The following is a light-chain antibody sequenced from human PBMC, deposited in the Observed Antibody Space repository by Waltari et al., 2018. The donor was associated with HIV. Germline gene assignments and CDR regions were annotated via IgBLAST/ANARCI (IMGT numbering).Light chain of an antibody. J-gene: IGLJ2*01. Sequence: QSALTQPASVSGSPGQSITLSCTGTSDAGRYDLVSWYQLFPGKAPKLIIFEVTKRPSGVSNRFSGSKSGNTASLTISGLQAEDQADYYCCSYGGPNPLLFGGGTKVTVL. CDR3: CSYGGPNPLL. CDR2: EVT. V-gene: IGLV2-23*01. CDR1: SDAGRYDL.